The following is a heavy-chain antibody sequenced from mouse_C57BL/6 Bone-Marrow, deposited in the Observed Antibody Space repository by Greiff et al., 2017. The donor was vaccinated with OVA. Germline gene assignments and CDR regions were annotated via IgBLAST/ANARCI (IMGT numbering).Heavy chain of an antibody. CDR3: VRPAYGSSSWYFDV. J-gene: IGHJ1*03. Sequence: GGGLVQPNGSLKLSCAASGFSFITYAMNWVRQAPGKGWEWVARIRSKSNKYATYYADSVNDRYTITRDDSESMLYLQMNNLKPEGTAMYYCVRPAYGSSSWYFDVWGTGTTVTVSS. V-gene: IGHV10-1*01. CDR2: IRSKSNKYAT. CDR1: GFSFITYA. D-gene: IGHD1-1*01.